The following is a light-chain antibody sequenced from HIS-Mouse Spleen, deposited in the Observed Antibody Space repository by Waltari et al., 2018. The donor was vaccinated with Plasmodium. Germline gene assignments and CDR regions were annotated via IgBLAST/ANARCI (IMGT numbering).Light chain of an antibody. CDR2: EDS. Sequence: SYELTQPPSVSVSPGQTARITCPGDALPKKYAYWYQQKSGQAPVLVIYEDSKRPSGISKRFSGSRSGTMATLTISGAQVEDEADYYCYSTDSRGNHRVFGGGTKLTVL. CDR1: ALPKKY. J-gene: IGLJ3*02. CDR3: YSTDSRGNHRV. V-gene: IGLV3-10*01.